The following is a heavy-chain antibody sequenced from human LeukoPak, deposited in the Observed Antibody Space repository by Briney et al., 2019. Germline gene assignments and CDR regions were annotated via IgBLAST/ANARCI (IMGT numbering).Heavy chain of an antibody. CDR2: IRYDESNR. V-gene: IGHV3-30*02. J-gene: IGHJ6*03. Sequence: GGSLRLSCAASGFTFSSYGMPWVRQAPGKGLEWVALIRYDESNRYYADSVKGRFTISRDNSKNTLYLQMNSLRVEDTAVYYCAIAARGMDVWGKGTTVTVSS. CDR3: AIAARGMDV. CDR1: GFTFSSYG.